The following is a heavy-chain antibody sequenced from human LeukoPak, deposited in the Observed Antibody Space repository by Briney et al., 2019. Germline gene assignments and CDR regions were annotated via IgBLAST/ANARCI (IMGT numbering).Heavy chain of an antibody. CDR2: ISGSGGST. J-gene: IGHJ5*01. CDR1: GFTFSSYG. Sequence: GRSLRLSCAASGFTFSSYGMHWVRQAPGKGLEWVSAISGSGGSTYYADPVKGRFTISRDNSKNTLYLQMNSLRAEDTAVYYCAKGTNYYGSGSYVFDSWGHGTLVTVSS. CDR3: AKGTNYYGSGSYVFDS. D-gene: IGHD3-10*01. V-gene: IGHV3-23*01.